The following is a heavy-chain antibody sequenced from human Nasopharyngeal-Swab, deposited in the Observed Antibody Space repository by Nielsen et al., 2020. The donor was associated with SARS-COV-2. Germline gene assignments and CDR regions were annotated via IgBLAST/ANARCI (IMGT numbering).Heavy chain of an antibody. CDR2: IYYSGST. CDR3: ARGIFGVPLEVYNWFDP. CDR1: GGSISSYY. D-gene: IGHD3-3*01. J-gene: IGHJ5*02. Sequence: SETLSLTCTVSGGSISSYYWSWIRQPPGQGLEWIGYIYYSGSTNYNPSLKSRVTISVDTSKNQFSLKLSSVTAADTAVYYCARGIFGVPLEVYNWFDPWGQGTLVTVSS. V-gene: IGHV4-59*13.